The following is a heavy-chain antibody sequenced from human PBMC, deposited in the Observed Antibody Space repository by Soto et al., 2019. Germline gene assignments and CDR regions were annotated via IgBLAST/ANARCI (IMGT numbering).Heavy chain of an antibody. CDR2: IYSGGET. J-gene: IGHJ4*02. Sequence: EVRLVESGGGLIQPGGSLRLSCAASGFSVSSHYMSWVRQAPGKGLEWVSVIYSGGETYYADSVKGRFTISRDNSNDMLYLQMNSLRAEDTAVYYCARTPGGQLGVKYFDYWGQGTLVTVSS. D-gene: IGHD6-6*01. V-gene: IGHV3-53*01. CDR3: ARTPGGQLGVKYFDY. CDR1: GFSVSSHY.